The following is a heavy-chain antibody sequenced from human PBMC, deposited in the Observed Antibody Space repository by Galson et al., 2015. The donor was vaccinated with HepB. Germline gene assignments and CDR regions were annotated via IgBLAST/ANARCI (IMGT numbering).Heavy chain of an antibody. Sequence: QSGAEVKKPGESLKISCKTSGYSFTNYWIGWVRQLPGKGLEWMGIIYPADSDSRYSPSFQGRVTISVDKSIDTAYLQWGSLEASDTAIYYCARGPIGLQLPGPLDYWGQGILVTVSS. CDR2: IYPADSDS. CDR3: ARGPIGLQLPGPLDY. CDR1: GYSFTNYW. D-gene: IGHD4-23*01. V-gene: IGHV5-51*01. J-gene: IGHJ4*02.